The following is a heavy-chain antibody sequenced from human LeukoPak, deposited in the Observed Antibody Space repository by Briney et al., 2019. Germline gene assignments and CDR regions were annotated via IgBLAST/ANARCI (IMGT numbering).Heavy chain of an antibody. CDR1: GYTFTGYY. Sequence: ASVKVSCKASGYTFTGYYMHWVRQAPGQGLEWMGRINPNSGGTNYAQKFQGRVTMTRDTSISTAYMELRSLRSDDTAVYYCARAPRSGSYYRDYYYGMDVWGQGTTVTVSS. CDR3: ARAPRSGSYYRDYYYGMDV. D-gene: IGHD1-26*01. J-gene: IGHJ6*02. V-gene: IGHV1-2*06. CDR2: INPNSGGT.